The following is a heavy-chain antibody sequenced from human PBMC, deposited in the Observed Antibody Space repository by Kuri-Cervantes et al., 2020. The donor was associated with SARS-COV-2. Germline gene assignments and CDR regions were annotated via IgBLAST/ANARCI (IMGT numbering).Heavy chain of an antibody. D-gene: IGHD6-6*01. J-gene: IGHJ6*02. CDR3: ASTTEGIAARSNYYYYGMDV. CDR2: IIPIFGTA. CDR1: GGTFSSYA. V-gene: IGHV1-69*13. Sequence: SVKVSCKASGGTFSSYAISWVRQAPGQGLEWMGGIIPIFGTANYAQKFQGRVTITADESTSTAYMELSSLRSEDTAVYYCASTTEGIAARSNYYYYGMDVWGQGTTVTSP.